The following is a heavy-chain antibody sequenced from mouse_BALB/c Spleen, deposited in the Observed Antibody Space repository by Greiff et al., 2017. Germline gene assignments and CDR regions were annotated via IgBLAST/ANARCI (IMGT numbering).Heavy chain of an antibody. J-gene: IGHJ4*01. V-gene: IGHV2-2*02. CDR2: IWSGGST. CDR1: GFSLTSYG. CDR3: ARTYYAMDY. Sequence: VQGVESGPGLVQPSQSLSITCTASGFSLTSYGVHWVRQSPGKGLEWLGVIWSGGSTDYNAAFISRLSISKDNSKSQVFFKMNSLQANDTAIYYCARTYYAMDYWGQGTSVTVSS.